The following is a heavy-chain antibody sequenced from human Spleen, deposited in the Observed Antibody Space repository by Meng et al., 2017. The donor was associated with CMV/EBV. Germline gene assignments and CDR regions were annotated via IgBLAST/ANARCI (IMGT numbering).Heavy chain of an antibody. Sequence: ETLSLTCAASGFSFSSYAMNWVRQVPGKGLEWVSSISSTSTYIYYTDSVKGRFTISRDNSKNTLYLQMNSLRAEDTAVYYCAKDYGGWHLDYWGQGTLVTVSS. CDR3: AKDYGGWHLDY. J-gene: IGHJ4*02. D-gene: IGHD4-23*01. CDR1: GFSFSSYA. CDR2: ISSTSTYI. V-gene: IGHV3-21*01.